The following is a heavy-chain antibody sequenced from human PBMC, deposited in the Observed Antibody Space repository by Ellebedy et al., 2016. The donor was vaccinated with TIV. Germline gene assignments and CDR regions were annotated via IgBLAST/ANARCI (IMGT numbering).Heavy chain of an antibody. V-gene: IGHV1-46*01. CDR2: INPSGGST. J-gene: IGHJ6*02. CDR3: ARDIVVVVAATTYYYYYGMDV. Sequence: ASVKVSCXASGGTFTSYYMHWVRQAPGQGLEWMGIINPSGGSTSYAQKFQGRVTMTRDTSTSTVYMELSSLRSEDTAVYYCARDIVVVVAATTYYYYYGMDVWGQGTTVTVSS. CDR1: GGTFTSYY. D-gene: IGHD2-15*01.